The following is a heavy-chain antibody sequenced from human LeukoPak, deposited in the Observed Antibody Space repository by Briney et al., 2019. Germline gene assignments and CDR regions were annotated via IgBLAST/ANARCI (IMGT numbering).Heavy chain of an antibody. D-gene: IGHD2-2*01. CDR2: INWNGGST. CDR3: ARLSSTSEKPYSFDY. Sequence: VGSLRLSCAASGFTFDDYGMSWVRQAPGKGLEWVSGINWNGGSTGYADSVKGRFTISRDNAKNSLYLQMNSLRAEDTALYYCARLSSTSEKPYSFDYWGQGTLVTVSS. CDR1: GFTFDDYG. V-gene: IGHV3-20*04. J-gene: IGHJ4*02.